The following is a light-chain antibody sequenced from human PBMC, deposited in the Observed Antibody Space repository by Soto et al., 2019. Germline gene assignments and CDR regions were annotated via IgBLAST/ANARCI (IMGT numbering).Light chain of an antibody. J-gene: IGKJ1*01. CDR3: QQYGSSPRT. CDR2: DAS. V-gene: IGKV3-20*01. CDR1: QSLSTN. Sequence: EIVMTQSPATLSVSPGEGATLSCRASQSLSTNLAWYQQKPGQAPRLLIYDASSRATGIPDRFSGSGSGTDFTLTISRLEPEDFAMYYCQQYGSSPRTFGQGTKVDIK.